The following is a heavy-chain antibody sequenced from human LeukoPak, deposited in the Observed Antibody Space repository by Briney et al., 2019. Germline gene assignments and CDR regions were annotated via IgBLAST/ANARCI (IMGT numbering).Heavy chain of an antibody. D-gene: IGHD1-7*01. V-gene: IGHV1-18*01. CDR3: ARDHSNWNYAPDF. J-gene: IGHJ4*02. CDR2: ISAYNGNT. CDR1: GYTFTSYA. Sequence: GASVKVSCKASGYTFTSYAMNWVRQAPGQGLEWMGWISAYNGNTNYAQKLQGRVTMTTDTSTGTAYLDVRSLTSDDTAVYYCARDHSNWNYAPDFWGQGTLVIVSS.